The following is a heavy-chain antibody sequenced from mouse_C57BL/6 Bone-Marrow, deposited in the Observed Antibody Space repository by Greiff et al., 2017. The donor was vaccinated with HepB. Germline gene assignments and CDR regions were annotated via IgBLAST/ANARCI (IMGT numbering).Heavy chain of an antibody. CDR2: ISNLAYSI. Sequence: EVHLVESGGGLVQPGGSLKLSCAASGFTFSDYGMAWVRQAPRKGPEWVAFISNLAYSIYYADTVTGRFTISRENAKNTLYLEMSSLRSEDTAMYYCAMVTTVSSFAYWGQGTLVTVSA. V-gene: IGHV5-15*01. CDR1: GFTFSDYG. D-gene: IGHD2-2*01. CDR3: AMVTTVSSFAY. J-gene: IGHJ3*01.